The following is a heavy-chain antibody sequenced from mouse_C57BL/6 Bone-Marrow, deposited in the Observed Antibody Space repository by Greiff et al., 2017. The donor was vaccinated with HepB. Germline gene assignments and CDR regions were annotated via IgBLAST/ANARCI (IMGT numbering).Heavy chain of an antibody. CDR3: ARAAESYYGSSSFAY. J-gene: IGHJ3*01. Sequence: DVKLQESGPGLVKPSQSLSLTCSVTGYSITSGYYWNWIRQFPGNKLEWMGYISYDGSNNYNPSLKNRISITRDTSKNQFFLKLNSVTTEDTATYYCARAAESYYGSSSFAYWGQGTLVTVSA. CDR1: GYSITSGYY. CDR2: ISYDGSN. V-gene: IGHV3-6*01. D-gene: IGHD1-1*01.